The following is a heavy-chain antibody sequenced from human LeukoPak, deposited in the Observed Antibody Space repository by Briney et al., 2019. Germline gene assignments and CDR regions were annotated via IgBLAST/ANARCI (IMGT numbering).Heavy chain of an antibody. CDR1: GGSVSSGSYY. V-gene: IGHV4-61*01. Sequence: SETLSLTCTVSGGSVSSGSYYWSWIRQAPGKGLEWIGYIYYTGSTNYNPSLKSRVTISVDTSKNQFSLKLSSVTAADTAVYYCARDKERNWFDPWGQGTLVTVSS. J-gene: IGHJ5*02. CDR2: IYYTGST. CDR3: ARDKERNWFDP. D-gene: IGHD5-24*01.